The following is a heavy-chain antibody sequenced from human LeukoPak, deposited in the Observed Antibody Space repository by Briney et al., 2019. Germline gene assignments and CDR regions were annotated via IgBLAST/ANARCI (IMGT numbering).Heavy chain of an antibody. J-gene: IGHJ4*02. CDR3: ARAGSEYRYGRELDY. Sequence: ASVKVSCKASGYTFTSNHIHWVRQAPGQRLEWMGWISAYNGNTNYAQKLQGRVTMTTDTSTSTAYMELRSLRSDDTAVYYCARAGSEYRYGRELDYWGQGTLVTVSS. D-gene: IGHD5-18*01. V-gene: IGHV1-18*04. CDR1: GYTFTSNH. CDR2: ISAYNGNT.